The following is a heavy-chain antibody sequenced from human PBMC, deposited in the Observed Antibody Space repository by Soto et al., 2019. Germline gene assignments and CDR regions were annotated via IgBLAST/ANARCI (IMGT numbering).Heavy chain of an antibody. J-gene: IGHJ4*02. Sequence: ASVKVSCKASGYTFTSYGISWVRQAPGQGLEWMGWISAYNGNTNYAQKLQGRVTMTTDTSTSTAYMELRSLRSDDTAVYYCARGSVPYYYDSSISPLDYWGQGTLVTVSP. CDR3: ARGSVPYYYDSSISPLDY. V-gene: IGHV1-18*04. D-gene: IGHD3-22*01. CDR2: ISAYNGNT. CDR1: GYTFTSYG.